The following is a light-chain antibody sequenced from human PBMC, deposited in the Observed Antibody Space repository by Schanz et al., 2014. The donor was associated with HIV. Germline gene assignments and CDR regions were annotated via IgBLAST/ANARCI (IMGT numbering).Light chain of an antibody. Sequence: QSVLTQPASVSGSPGQSITISCTGTISDVGSYNLVSWYQQHPGKAPKLMIYEGTKRPSGVSNRFSASKSGNTASLTISGLQAEDEADYYCSSYAGSNNLVFGGGTKPTVL. V-gene: IGLV2-14*02. CDR1: ISDVGSYNL. CDR2: EGT. CDR3: SSYAGSNNLV. J-gene: IGLJ3*02.